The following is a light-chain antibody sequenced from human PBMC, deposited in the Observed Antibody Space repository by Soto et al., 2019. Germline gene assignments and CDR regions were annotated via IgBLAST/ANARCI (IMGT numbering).Light chain of an antibody. J-gene: IGKJ2*01. CDR1: QTISTY. Sequence: DIQMTQSPSSLSASVGDRVTITCRASQTISTYLNWYQQKPGKAPKLLIYAASTLQSGVPSRFSGSGSGTDFTLTINSLQPVDFATYYSQLSHVIPYTFGQGTNLEIK. CDR2: AAS. CDR3: QLSHVIPYT. V-gene: IGKV1-39*01.